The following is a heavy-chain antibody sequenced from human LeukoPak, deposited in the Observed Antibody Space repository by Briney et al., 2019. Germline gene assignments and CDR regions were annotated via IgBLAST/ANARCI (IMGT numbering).Heavy chain of an antibody. CDR2: IRYDGSNK. V-gene: IGHV3-30*02. CDR3: ANQRRDSNSSSFRYHFDY. Sequence: PGGSLRLSCAASGFTFSTYGVHWVRQAPGKGLEWVAFIRYDGSNKYYADSVQGRFTISRDNSKNTLYLQMTSLRAEDTAVYYCANQRRDSNSSSFRYHFDYWGQGTLVTVSS. J-gene: IGHJ4*02. CDR1: GFTFSTYG. D-gene: IGHD6-6*01.